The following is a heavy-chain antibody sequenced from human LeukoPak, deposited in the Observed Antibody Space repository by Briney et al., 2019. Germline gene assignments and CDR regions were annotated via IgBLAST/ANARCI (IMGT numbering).Heavy chain of an antibody. J-gene: IGHJ4*02. Sequence: GRSLRLSCAASGFTFSSYAMHWVRQAPGKGLEWVAVISYDGSNKYYADSVKGRFTISRDNSKNTLYLQMNSLRAEDTAVYYCAREEGYYDSSGDYVGSGFDYWGQGTLVTVSS. V-gene: IGHV3-30*04. CDR1: GFTFSSYA. D-gene: IGHD3-22*01. CDR3: AREEGYYDSSGDYVGSGFDY. CDR2: ISYDGSNK.